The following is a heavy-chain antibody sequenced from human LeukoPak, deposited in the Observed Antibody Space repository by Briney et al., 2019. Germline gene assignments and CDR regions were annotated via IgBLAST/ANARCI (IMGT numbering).Heavy chain of an antibody. CDR2: IKQDGSEK. Sequence: HPGGSLRLSCAASGFTFSSSAMTWVRQAPGKGLEWVANIKQDGSEKYYVDSVKGRFTISRDNAKNSLYLQMNSLRAEDTAVYYCAREGMRWFGEPWFDPWGQGTLVTVSS. J-gene: IGHJ5*02. CDR3: AREGMRWFGEPWFDP. CDR1: GFTFSSSA. D-gene: IGHD3-10*01. V-gene: IGHV3-7*01.